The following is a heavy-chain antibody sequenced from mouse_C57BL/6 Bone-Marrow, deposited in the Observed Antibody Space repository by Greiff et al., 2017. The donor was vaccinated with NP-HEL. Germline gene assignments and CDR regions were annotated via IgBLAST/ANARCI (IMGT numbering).Heavy chain of an antibody. J-gene: IGHJ4*01. V-gene: IGHV7-1*01. CDR3: ARDAQTAMDY. CDR1: GFTFSDLY. Sequence: EVELVESGGGLVQSGRSLRLSCATSGFTFSDLYMEWVRQAPGKGLEWIAASRNKANDYTTEYSASVKGRFIVSRDTSQSILYLQMNALRAEDTAIYYCARDAQTAMDYWGQGTSVTVAS. CDR2: SRNKANDYTT.